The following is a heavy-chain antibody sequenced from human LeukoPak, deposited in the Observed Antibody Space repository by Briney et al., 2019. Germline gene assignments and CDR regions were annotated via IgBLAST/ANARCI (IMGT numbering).Heavy chain of an antibody. Sequence: GGFQRLSCAASGFTFSDYYMSWLRQAPGKGLEWVSAISGSGISTYYAESLKTRFTISRDNSKNTLYLQMNSLRAEDTALYYCANAMYYDILTGFPHEEDYWGQGTQVTVSS. J-gene: IGHJ4*02. CDR1: GFTFSDYY. CDR2: ISGSGIST. V-gene: IGHV3-23*01. D-gene: IGHD3-9*01. CDR3: ANAMYYDILTGFPHEEDY.